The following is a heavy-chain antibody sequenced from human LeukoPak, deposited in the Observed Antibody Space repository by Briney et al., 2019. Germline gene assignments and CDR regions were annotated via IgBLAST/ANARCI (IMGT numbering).Heavy chain of an antibody. CDR3: ARQMGPRRKSWVFEYHGSEFFDY. J-gene: IGHJ4*02. D-gene: IGHD3-10*01. CDR1: GGSISSGSYY. Sequence: SETLSLTCTVSGGSISSGSYYWSWIRQPAGKGLEWIGRIYTSGSTNYNPSLKSRVTISVDTSKNQFSLKLSSVTAADTAVYYCARQMGPRRKSWVFEYHGSEFFDYWGQGTLVTVSS. CDR2: IYTSGST. V-gene: IGHV4-61*02.